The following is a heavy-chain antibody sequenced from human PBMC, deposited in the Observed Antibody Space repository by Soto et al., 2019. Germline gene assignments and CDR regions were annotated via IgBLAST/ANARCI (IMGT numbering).Heavy chain of an antibody. CDR2: ISYDGSNK. D-gene: IGHD6-13*01. J-gene: IGHJ6*02. Sequence: LGGSLRLSCAASGFTFSSYGMHWVRQAPGKGLEWVAVISYDGSNKYYADSVKGRFTISRDNSKNTLYLQMNSLRAEDTAVYYCAKDSRSRGSHYYYGMDVWGQGTTVTVSS. V-gene: IGHV3-30*18. CDR3: AKDSRSRGSHYYYGMDV. CDR1: GFTFSSYG.